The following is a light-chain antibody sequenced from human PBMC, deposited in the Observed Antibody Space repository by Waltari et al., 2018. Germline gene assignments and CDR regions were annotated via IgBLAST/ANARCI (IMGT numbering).Light chain of an antibody. Sequence: EIVLTQSPATLSLSPGDRATPSCRASQSVSSSLAWYQQKPGQAPRLLIYGASNRATGIPARVSCSGSGTDFTLTISSLEPEDFAVYYCLQRYNWPTFGGGTKVEIK. CDR1: QSVSSS. CDR2: GAS. V-gene: IGKV3-11*01. J-gene: IGKJ4*01. CDR3: LQRYNWPT.